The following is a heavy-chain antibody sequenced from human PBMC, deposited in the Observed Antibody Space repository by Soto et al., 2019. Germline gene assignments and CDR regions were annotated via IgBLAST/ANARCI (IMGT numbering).Heavy chain of an antibody. CDR1: GDSIDSHYAH. Sequence: QLQLQESGPGLERPSETLSLTCFVSGDSIDSHYAHWSWIRQSPGKGLEWIGTVASTGTTYYPPPLSSGVTVSAITSKNSFSLKLTSITAADTAVYSSAIHRACETACDFDNLGQGTLVSFSS. J-gene: IGHJ4*02. D-gene: IGHD1-1*01. CDR2: VASTGTT. V-gene: IGHV4-39*01. CDR3: AIHRACETACDFDN.